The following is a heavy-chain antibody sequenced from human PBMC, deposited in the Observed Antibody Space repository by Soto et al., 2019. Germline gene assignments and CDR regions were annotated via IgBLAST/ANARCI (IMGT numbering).Heavy chain of an antibody. CDR1: GFTFSTYA. Sequence: GSLRLSCAASGFTFSTYAMSWVRQAPGKGLELVSAISGSGDNTYYADSVKGLFTISTDNPKNTLYLQVSTLRAEDTAVYYCANVPSAGIVAGGSEGYFDYWGQGTLVTVSS. J-gene: IGHJ4*02. CDR2: ISGSGDNT. V-gene: IGHV3-23*01. D-gene: IGHD6-13*01. CDR3: ANVPSAGIVAGGSEGYFDY.